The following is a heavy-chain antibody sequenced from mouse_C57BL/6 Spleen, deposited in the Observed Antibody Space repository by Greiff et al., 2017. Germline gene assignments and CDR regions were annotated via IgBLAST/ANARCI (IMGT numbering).Heavy chain of an antibody. V-gene: IGHV1-69*01. Sequence: QVQLQQPGAELVMPGASVKLSCKASGYTFTSYWMHWVKQRPGQGLEWIGEIDPSDSYTNYNQKFKCKSTLTVDKSSSTAYMQLSSLTSEDSAVYYCALIYDGYWFAYWGQGTLVTVSA. CDR3: ALIYDGYWFAY. D-gene: IGHD2-3*01. CDR1: GYTFTSYW. J-gene: IGHJ3*01. CDR2: IDPSDSYT.